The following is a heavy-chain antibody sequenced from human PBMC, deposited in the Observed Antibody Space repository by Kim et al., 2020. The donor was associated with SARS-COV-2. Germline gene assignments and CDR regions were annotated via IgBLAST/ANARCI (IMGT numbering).Heavy chain of an antibody. CDR3: AREGFWTNSWYFDL. J-gene: IGHJ2*01. D-gene: IGHD3-3*01. Sequence: GGSLRLSCAASGFTFSSYSMNWVRQAPGKGLEWVSSISSSSSYIYYADSVKGRFTISRDNAKNSLYLQMNSLRAEDTAVYYCAREGFWTNSWYFDLWGRGTLVTVSS. V-gene: IGHV3-21*01. CDR2: ISSSSSYI. CDR1: GFTFSSYS.